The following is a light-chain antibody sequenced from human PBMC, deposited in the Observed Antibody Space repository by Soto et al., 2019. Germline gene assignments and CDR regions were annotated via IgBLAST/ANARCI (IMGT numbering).Light chain of an antibody. Sequence: EIVLTQSLDTLSLSPGGRATLSCRASHSVSRDYLGWYQQTPDQAPRLLIFGASSRATGIPDRFTGSGSGTDFTLTISRLEPDDSAVYYCQQYGSSPITFGQGTRLEIK. CDR2: GAS. V-gene: IGKV3-20*01. J-gene: IGKJ5*01. CDR3: QQYGSSPIT. CDR1: HSVSRDY.